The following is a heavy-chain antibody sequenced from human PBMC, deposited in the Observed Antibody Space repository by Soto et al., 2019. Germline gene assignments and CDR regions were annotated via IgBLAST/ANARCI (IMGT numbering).Heavy chain of an antibody. CDR2: IYPGDSDT. CDR1: GYSFTSYW. D-gene: IGHD3-22*01. CDR3: ARQSYYDSSGYYYGMDV. V-gene: IGHV5-51*01. Sequence: PGESLKISCKGSGYSFTSYWIGWVRQMPGKGLEWMGIIYPGDSDTRYSPSFQGQVTISADKSISTAYLQWSSLKASDTAMYYCARQSYYDSSGYYYGMDVWGQGTTVTVSS. J-gene: IGHJ6*02.